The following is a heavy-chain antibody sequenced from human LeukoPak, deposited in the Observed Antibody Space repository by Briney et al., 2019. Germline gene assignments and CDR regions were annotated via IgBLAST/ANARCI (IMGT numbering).Heavy chain of an antibody. CDR3: ASIAVAGRRNFDY. D-gene: IGHD6-19*01. J-gene: IGHJ4*02. CDR2: IITILGIA. Sequence: SVKVSCKASGGTFSSYTISWVRQAPGQGLEWMGRIITILGIANYAQKFQGRVTITADKSTSTAYMELSSLRSEDTAVYYCASIAVAGRRNFDYWGQGTLVTVSS. V-gene: IGHV1-69*02. CDR1: GGTFSSYT.